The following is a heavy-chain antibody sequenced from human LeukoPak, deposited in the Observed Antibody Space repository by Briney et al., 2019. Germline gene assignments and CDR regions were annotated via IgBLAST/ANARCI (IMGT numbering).Heavy chain of an antibody. V-gene: IGHV1-69*15. CDR1: GGTFSSYA. Sequence: SVKVSCKASGGTFSSYAISWVRQAPGQGLEWMGRIIPIFGTANYAQRFQGRVTITADESTSTAYMELSSLRSEDTAVYYCASSGGDGSYWYFDLWGRGTLVTVSS. D-gene: IGHD2-21*02. CDR3: ASSGGDGSYWYFDL. CDR2: IIPIFGTA. J-gene: IGHJ2*01.